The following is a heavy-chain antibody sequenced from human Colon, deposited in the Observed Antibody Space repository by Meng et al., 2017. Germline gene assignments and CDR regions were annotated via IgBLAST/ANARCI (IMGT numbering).Heavy chain of an antibody. CDR3: ATAVTTVPFDY. D-gene: IGHD4-17*01. J-gene: IGHJ4*02. Sequence: VQLVQSGSELKKPEASMKVSCKASGFTFVSYTLNWVRQAPGQGLEWIGWINTYTGNPAYAQGFTGRFVFSLDTSVSTAYLQISSLKAEDTAVYYCATAVTTVPFDYWGQGTLVTVSS. CDR2: INTYTGNP. V-gene: IGHV7-4-1*02. CDR1: GFTFVSYT.